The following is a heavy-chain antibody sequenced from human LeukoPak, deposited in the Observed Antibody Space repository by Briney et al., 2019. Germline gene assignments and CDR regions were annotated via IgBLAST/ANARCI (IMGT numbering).Heavy chain of an antibody. V-gene: IGHV3-33*01. D-gene: IGHD2-2*01. J-gene: IGHJ5*02. CDR1: GFTFSSYG. CDR3: ARSPTAINGYFDP. Sequence: AGGSLRLSCAASGFTFSSYGMHWVRQAPGKGLEWVAVIWYDGSNKYYADSVKGRFTISRDNSKNTLYLQMNSLRADDTAVYYCARSPTAINGYFDPWGQGTLVTVSS. CDR2: IWYDGSNK.